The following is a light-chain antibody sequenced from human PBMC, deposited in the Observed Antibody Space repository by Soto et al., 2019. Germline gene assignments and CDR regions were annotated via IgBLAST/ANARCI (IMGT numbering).Light chain of an antibody. V-gene: IGKV3-11*01. CDR1: QSVTKY. Sequence: EIVLTQSPATLSLSPGERATLSCRASQSVTKYLVWYQQKPGQAPRLLIYDASNRATGIPARFSGSGSGTDFTLTISSLEPEDFVVYYCQQHSNWPRTFGQGTKVEIK. CDR2: DAS. CDR3: QQHSNWPRT. J-gene: IGKJ1*01.